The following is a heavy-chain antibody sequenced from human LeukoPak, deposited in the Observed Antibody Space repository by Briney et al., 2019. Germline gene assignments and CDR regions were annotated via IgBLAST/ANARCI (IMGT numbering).Heavy chain of an antibody. CDR2: ISGSGGST. CDR1: GFTFSSYA. V-gene: IGHV3-23*01. CDR3: AKGPRHSSGYYYGDYLDY. J-gene: IGHJ4*02. Sequence: GGSLRLSCAASGFTFSSYAMSWVRQAPGKGLEWVSAISGSGGSTYYADSVKGRFTISRDNSKNTLYLQMNSLRAEDTAVYYCAKGPRHSSGYYYGDYLDYWGQGTLVTVSS. D-gene: IGHD3-22*01.